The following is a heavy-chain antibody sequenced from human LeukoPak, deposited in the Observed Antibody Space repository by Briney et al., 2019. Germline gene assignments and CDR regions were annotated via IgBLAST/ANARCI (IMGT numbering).Heavy chain of an antibody. CDR1: GRTFSSYT. J-gene: IGHJ4*02. CDR2: IIPILGIA. Sequence: ASVKVSCKASGRTFSSYTISWVRQAPGQGLEWRGRIIPILGIANYAQKFQGRVTITADKSTSTAYMELSSLRSEDTAVYYCARGPYYDSSGYVLDYWGQGTLVTVSS. CDR3: ARGPYYDSSGYVLDY. D-gene: IGHD3-22*01. V-gene: IGHV1-69*02.